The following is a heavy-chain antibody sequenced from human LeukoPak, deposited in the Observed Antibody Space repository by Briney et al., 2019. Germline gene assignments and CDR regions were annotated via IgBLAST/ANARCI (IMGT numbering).Heavy chain of an antibody. CDR2: ISYDGSNK. D-gene: IGHD6-19*01. CDR3: ATNRVAGPALDAFDI. J-gene: IGHJ3*02. Sequence: RRSLRLSCAASGFTFSSYAMHWVRQAPGKGLEWVAVISYDGSNKYYADSVKGRFTISRDNSKNTLYLQMNSLRAEDTAVYYCATNRVAGPALDAFDIWGQGTMVTVSS. CDR1: GFTFSSYA. V-gene: IGHV3-30-3*01.